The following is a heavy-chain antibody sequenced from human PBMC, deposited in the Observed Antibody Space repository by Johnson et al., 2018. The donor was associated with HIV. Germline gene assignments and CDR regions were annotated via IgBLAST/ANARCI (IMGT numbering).Heavy chain of an antibody. Sequence: QVQLVESGGGLVKPGGSLRLSCVASGFTFSDYYMSWIRQAPGKGLEWLSYIGSGGTTKYYTDSVKGRFTVSRDNAMNSLYLQMNSLKIEDTAVYYCNTDLAAVGSGAFDIWGQGTMVTVSS. V-gene: IGHV3-11*01. D-gene: IGHD6-13*01. CDR2: IGSGGTTK. CDR3: NTDLAAVGSGAFDI. CDR1: GFTFSDYY. J-gene: IGHJ3*02.